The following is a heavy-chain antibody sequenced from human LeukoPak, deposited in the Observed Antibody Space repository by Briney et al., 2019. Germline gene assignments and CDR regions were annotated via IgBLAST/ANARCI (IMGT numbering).Heavy chain of an antibody. CDR3: ARDHDKWFGEPKDAFDI. Sequence: SETLSLTCIVSGGSISSYYWSWIRQPPGKGLEWIGYIYYSGSTYYNPSLKSRVTISVDTSKNQFSLKLSSVTAADTAVYYCARDHDKWFGEPKDAFDIWGQGTMVTVSS. CDR1: GGSISSYY. CDR2: IYYSGST. J-gene: IGHJ3*02. D-gene: IGHD3-10*01. V-gene: IGHV4-30-4*08.